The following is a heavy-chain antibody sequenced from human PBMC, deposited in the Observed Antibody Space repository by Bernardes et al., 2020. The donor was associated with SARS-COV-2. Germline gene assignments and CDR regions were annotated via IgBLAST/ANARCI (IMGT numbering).Heavy chain of an antibody. CDR2: IYYSGST. CDR1: GGSFSSGGYY. D-gene: IGHD6-13*01. CDR3: ARDASPGIHYFDY. V-gene: IGHV4-31*03. J-gene: IGHJ4*02. Sequence: SETLSLTCTVSGGSFSSGGYYWSWIRQHPGKGLEWIGYIYYSGSTYYNPSLKSRVTISVDTSKNQFSLRLSSVTAADTAVYYCARDASPGIHYFDYWGQGTLVTVSS.